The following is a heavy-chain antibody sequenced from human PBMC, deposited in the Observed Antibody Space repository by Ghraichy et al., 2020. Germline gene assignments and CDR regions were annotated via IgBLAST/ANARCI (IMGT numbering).Heavy chain of an antibody. V-gene: IGHV3-13*01. CDR3: ARPITVAGTGPGGDAFDI. CDR2: IGTAGDA. D-gene: IGHD6-19*01. Sequence: GGSLRLSCAASGFTFRSYDMHWVRQVTGKGLEWVSGIGTAGDAYYTGSVKGRFTISRENAKNSLYLQLNSLRVEDTAVYYCARPITVAGTGPGGDAFDIWGQGTMVIVSS. J-gene: IGHJ3*02. CDR1: GFTFRSYD.